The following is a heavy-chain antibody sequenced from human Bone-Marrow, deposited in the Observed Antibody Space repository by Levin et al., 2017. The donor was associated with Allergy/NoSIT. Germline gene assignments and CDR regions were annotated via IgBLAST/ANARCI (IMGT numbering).Heavy chain of an antibody. D-gene: IGHD3-22*01. J-gene: IGHJ3*01. V-gene: IGHV3-48*02. Sequence: GGSLRLSCAASGFTFNIYSMSWVRQAPGKGLEWVSHTRSSGALTNYADSVKGRSTISRDNAANSLYLQRNSLRDEDTAVYYCASVGQFYDAIGFYTFAFDLWCQGTMVTVSS. CDR2: TRSSGALT. CDR1: GFTFNIYS. CDR3: ASVGQFYDAIGFYTFAFDL.